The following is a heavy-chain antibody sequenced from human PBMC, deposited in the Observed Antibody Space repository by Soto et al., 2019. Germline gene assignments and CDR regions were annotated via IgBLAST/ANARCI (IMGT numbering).Heavy chain of an antibody. CDR2: INPRDGTT. J-gene: IGHJ4*02. D-gene: IGHD2-2*01. CDR1: GYTFTSYY. CDR3: ARDLRGYCSRSNGFAGNFDC. Sequence: QVQLVQSGVEVKNPGASVKVSCKASGYTFTSYYMHWVRRAPGQGLAWMGIINPRDGTTTYAQKLQSSVTMTTGTSTSTVYMELSRLLSEDTAMYYCARDLRGYCSRSNGFAGNFDCWGQGTLVTVSS. V-gene: IGHV1-46*04.